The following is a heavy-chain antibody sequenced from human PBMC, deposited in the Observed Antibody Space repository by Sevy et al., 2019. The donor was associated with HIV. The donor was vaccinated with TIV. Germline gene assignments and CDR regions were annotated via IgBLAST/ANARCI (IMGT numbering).Heavy chain of an antibody. V-gene: IGHV4-30-4*01. Sequence: SETLSLTCTVSGGSISSGDYYWSWIRQPPGKGLGWIGYIYYSGSTYYNPSLKSRVTISVDTSKNQFSLKLSSVTAADTAVYYCARRGSDSSGWYHFYWGQGTLVTVSS. CDR2: IYYSGST. CDR1: GGSISSGDYY. CDR3: ARRGSDSSGWYHFY. D-gene: IGHD6-19*01. J-gene: IGHJ4*02.